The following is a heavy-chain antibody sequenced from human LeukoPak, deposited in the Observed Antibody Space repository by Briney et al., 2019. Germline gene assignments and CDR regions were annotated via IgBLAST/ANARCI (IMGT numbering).Heavy chain of an antibody. V-gene: IGHV1-2*02. CDR1: GYTFTDYY. J-gene: IGHJ4*02. Sequence: ASVTVSFMASGYTFTDYYMHGVRQAPGQGRAGVGWINPNSGGSSYAQQCKGRVTMTRDPCINTVYMELSRLGSDDTAVDYCARDYELGPPGSAYEFFDYWGEGTLVTVSS. CDR3: ARDYELGPPGSAYEFFDY. CDR2: INPNSGGS. D-gene: IGHD3-10*01.